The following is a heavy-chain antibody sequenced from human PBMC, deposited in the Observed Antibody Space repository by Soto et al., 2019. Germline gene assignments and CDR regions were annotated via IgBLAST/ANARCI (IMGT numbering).Heavy chain of an antibody. D-gene: IGHD6-13*01. Sequence: SATLSLTCTVYGDSITSSSYWCGIRQPPGKGLEWIGSIYSTGNTYYNPSLNSQVTISVDTSKNHFSLNVISVTAADTAVYYCRRSSRYSTDVWGQGTTVT. J-gene: IGHJ6*02. CDR1: GDSITSSSY. V-gene: IGHV4-39*01. CDR3: RRSSRYSTDV. CDR2: IYSTGNT.